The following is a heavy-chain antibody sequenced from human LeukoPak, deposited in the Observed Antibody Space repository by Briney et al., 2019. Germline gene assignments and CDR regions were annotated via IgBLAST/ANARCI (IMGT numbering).Heavy chain of an antibody. CDR1: GFTFSSYA. Sequence: PGGSLRLSCAASGFTFSSYAMSWVRQAPGKGLEWVSAISGSGGSTYYADSVKGRFTISRDNSKRTLFLQMNSLRAEDTAFYYCAKAELGVDTFFDYWGQEPWSPSPQ. V-gene: IGHV3-23*01. CDR2: ISGSGGST. J-gene: IGHJ4*01. D-gene: IGHD3-3*01. CDR3: AKAELGVDTFFDY.